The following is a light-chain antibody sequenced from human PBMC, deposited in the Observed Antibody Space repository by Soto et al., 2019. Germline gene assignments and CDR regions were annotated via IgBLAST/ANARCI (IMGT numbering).Light chain of an antibody. CDR2: GAS. Sequence: VLTQSPGTLSLSPGERATLSCRASQSVSSSYLAWYQQKPGQAPRLLIYGASSRATGIPDRFSGTGSGTDFTLTISRLEPEDFAVYYCQHYGSSLWTFGQGTKVDIK. CDR3: QHYGSSLWT. CDR1: QSVSSSY. J-gene: IGKJ1*01. V-gene: IGKV3-20*01.